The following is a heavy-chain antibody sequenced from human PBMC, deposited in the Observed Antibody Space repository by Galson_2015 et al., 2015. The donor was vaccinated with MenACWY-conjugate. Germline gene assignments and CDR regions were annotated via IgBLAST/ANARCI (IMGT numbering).Heavy chain of an antibody. CDR1: GYSITNYW. CDR3: AKLKASGSYYREFDY. D-gene: IGHD3-10*01. Sequence: QSGAEVKKPGESLQISCKGSGYSITNYWIGWVRQMPGKGLEWMGIIYLVNSITKYNPSFQGQVTVSADRAISTAYLQWTSLQASDTAMYYCAKLKASGSYYREFDYWGQGTLVTVSS. V-gene: IGHV5-51*01. J-gene: IGHJ4*02. CDR2: IYLVNSIT.